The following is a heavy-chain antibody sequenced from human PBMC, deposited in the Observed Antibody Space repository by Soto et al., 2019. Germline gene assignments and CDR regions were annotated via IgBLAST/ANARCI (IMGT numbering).Heavy chain of an antibody. CDR3: ARDIAAVAARSEGYFDL. CDR2: ISSSSSYI. J-gene: IGHJ2*01. Sequence: EVQLVESGGGLVKPGGSLRLSCAASGFTFSSYSMNWVRQAPGKGLEWVSSISSSSSYIYYADSVKGRFTISRDNAKNSLYLQMNSLRAEDTAVYYCARDIAAVAARSEGYFDLWGRGTLVTVSS. CDR1: GFTFSSYS. D-gene: IGHD6-19*01. V-gene: IGHV3-21*01.